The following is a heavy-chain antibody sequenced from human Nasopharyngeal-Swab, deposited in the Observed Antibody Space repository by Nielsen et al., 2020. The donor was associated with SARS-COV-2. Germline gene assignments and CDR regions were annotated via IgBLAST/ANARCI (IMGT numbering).Heavy chain of an antibody. D-gene: IGHD4-17*01. CDR1: GFTFSSYA. CDR2: ISSNGGST. J-gene: IGHJ6*03. V-gene: IGHV3-64*04. CDR3: AKDGPLYGDYYYYYYMDV. Sequence: GESLKISCSASGFTFSSYAMHWVRQAPGKGLEYVSAISSNGGSTYYADSVKGRFTISRDNSKNTLYLQMNSLRAEDTAVYYCAKDGPLYGDYYYYYYMDVWGKGTTVTVSS.